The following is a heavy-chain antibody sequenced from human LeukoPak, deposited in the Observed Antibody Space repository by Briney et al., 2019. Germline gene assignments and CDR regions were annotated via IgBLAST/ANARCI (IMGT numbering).Heavy chain of an antibody. D-gene: IGHD1-14*01. V-gene: IGHV4-34*01. Sequence: SETLSLTCAVYGGSFSGYYWSWIRQPPGKGLEWIGEINHSGSTNYNPSLKSRVTISVDTSKNQFSLKLSSVTAADTAVYYCARTEHSYYFDYWGQGTLVTVSS. J-gene: IGHJ4*02. CDR2: INHSGST. CDR3: ARTEHSYYFDY. CDR1: GGSFSGYY.